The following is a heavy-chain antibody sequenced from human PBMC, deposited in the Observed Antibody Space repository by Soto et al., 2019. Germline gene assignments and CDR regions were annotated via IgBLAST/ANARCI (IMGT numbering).Heavy chain of an antibody. V-gene: IGHV2-70*04. CDR3: ARTAGYYRGRQFDY. D-gene: IGHD3-10*01. Sequence: SGPTLVNPTQTLTLTCTFSGFSLGTTGMRVSWIRQPPGKALEWLARIDWDDDKFYSTSLKTRLTISKNTSKNQVVLRMTNMDPADTATYYCARTAGYYRGRQFDYWGQGTLVTVSS. J-gene: IGHJ4*02. CDR1: GFSLGTTGMR. CDR2: IDWDDDK.